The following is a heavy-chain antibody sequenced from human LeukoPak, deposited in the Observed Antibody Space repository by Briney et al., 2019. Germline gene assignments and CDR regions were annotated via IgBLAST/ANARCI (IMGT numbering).Heavy chain of an antibody. CDR3: ARKRHYYGSGSPNWFDP. CDR1: GGSISSYF. V-gene: IGHV4-59*12. Sequence: SETLSLTCTVSGGSISSYFWSWIRQPPGKGLEWIGYIYNSGSTNYNPSLKSRVTISVDTSKNQFSLKLSSVTAADTAVYYCARKRHYYGSGSPNWFDPWGQGTLVTVSS. D-gene: IGHD3-10*01. J-gene: IGHJ5*02. CDR2: IYNSGST.